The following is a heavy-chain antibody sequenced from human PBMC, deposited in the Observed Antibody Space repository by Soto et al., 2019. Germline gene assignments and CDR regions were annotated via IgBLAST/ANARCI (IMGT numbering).Heavy chain of an antibody. Sequence: QVQLVQSGAEVKKPGASVKVSCKASGYTFTGYFMHWVRQAPGQGLEWMVWINSNSGATKYAQKFQGRVTLSRDTSISTAYMELSGLGSDDTAVYYCARGGGTILAPLPWGQGTLVTVSS. CDR2: INSNSGAT. V-gene: IGHV1-2*02. J-gene: IGHJ5*02. CDR3: ARGGGTILAPLP. D-gene: IGHD3-3*01. CDR1: GYTFTGYF.